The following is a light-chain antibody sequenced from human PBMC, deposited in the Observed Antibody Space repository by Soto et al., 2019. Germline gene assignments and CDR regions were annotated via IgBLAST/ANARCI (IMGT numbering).Light chain of an antibody. J-gene: IGKJ4*01. CDR3: QQSSKSSRT. Sequence: ELTQSPCTLSLSRGERATLSCRASERIYSAYVGWYQQKPGEATRLIIYGTSSRGTGIPDWFSGSWSGKYFTLTISILEDEDVAVYYCQQSSKSSRTFGGGTKVDIK. V-gene: IGKV3-20*01. CDR2: GTS. CDR1: ERIYSAY.